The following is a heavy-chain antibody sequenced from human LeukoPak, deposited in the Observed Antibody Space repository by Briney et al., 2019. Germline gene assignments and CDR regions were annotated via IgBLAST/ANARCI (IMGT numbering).Heavy chain of an antibody. CDR2: IYHSGST. CDR3: ARDHYGDHAFDY. CDR1: GVSISSSNW. V-gene: IGHV4-4*02. D-gene: IGHD4-17*01. J-gene: IGHJ4*02. Sequence: SETLSLTCAVSGVSISSSNWWSWVRQPPGKGLEWIGEIYHSGSTNYNPSLKSRVTRSVDKSKNQCSLKLSSVTAVDTAVYYCARDHYGDHAFDYWGQGTLVTVSS.